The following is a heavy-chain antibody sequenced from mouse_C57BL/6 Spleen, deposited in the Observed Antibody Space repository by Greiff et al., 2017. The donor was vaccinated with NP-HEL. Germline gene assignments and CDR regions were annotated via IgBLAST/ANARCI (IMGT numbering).Heavy chain of an antibody. CDR2: IYPSDSET. J-gene: IGHJ2*01. CDR1: GYTFTSYW. D-gene: IGHD1-2*01. V-gene: IGHV1-61*01. Sequence: QVQLKQSGAELVRPGSSVKLSCKASGYTFTSYWMDWVKQRPGQGLEWIGNIYPSDSETHYNQKFKDKATLTVDKSSSTAYMQLSSLTSEDSAVYYCARHYYYFDYWGQGTTLTVSS. CDR3: ARHYYYFDY.